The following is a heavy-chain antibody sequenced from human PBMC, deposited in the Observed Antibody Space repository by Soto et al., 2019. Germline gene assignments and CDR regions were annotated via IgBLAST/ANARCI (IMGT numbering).Heavy chain of an antibody. CDR3: AGYCSGGSCYD. J-gene: IGHJ4*02. CDR1: GFTFSSYG. CDR2: INSDGSST. V-gene: IGHV3-74*01. D-gene: IGHD2-15*01. Sequence: GGSLRLSCAASGFTFSSYGMHWVRQAPGKGLVWVSRINSDGSSTSYADSVKGRFTISRDNAKNTLYLQMNSLRAEDTAVYYCAGYCSGGSCYDWGQGTLVTVSS.